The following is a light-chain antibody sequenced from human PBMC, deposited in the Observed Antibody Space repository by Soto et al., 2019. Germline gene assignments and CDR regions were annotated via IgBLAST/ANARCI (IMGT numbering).Light chain of an antibody. V-gene: IGKV3-11*01. CDR3: QQRSSWPFT. CDR1: QSGTKY. Sequence: EVVLTQSPATLSLSPGEIATLSCRASQSGTKYLAWYQQKPGQALRLLIHEVSKRATGIPARFSGSGSETAFTFTISSLDPGDVAVYYCQQRSSWPFTFGPGTKVDIK. J-gene: IGKJ3*01. CDR2: EVS.